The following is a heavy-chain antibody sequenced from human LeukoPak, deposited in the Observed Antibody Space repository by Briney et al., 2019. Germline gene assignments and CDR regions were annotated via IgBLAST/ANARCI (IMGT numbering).Heavy chain of an antibody. V-gene: IGHV3-21*04. CDR2: ISSSSSYI. CDR3: AKDHLPGIVVADRDY. Sequence: GGSLRLSCAASGFTFSTYNMNWVRQAPGKGLEWVSSISSSSSYIYYADSVKGRFTISRDNAKNSLYLQMNSLRAEDTALYYCAKDHLPGIVVADRDYWGQGTLVTVSS. J-gene: IGHJ4*02. CDR1: GFTFSTYN. D-gene: IGHD6-19*01.